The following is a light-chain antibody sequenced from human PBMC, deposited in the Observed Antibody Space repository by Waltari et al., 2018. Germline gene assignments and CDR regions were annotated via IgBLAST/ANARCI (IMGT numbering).Light chain of an antibody. J-gene: IGKJ4*01. CDR2: WAS. Sequence: DIVMTQSPESLAVSLGERATINCKSSLSLFSSFDNRNYLTWYQQKPGQPPKLLIYWASTRESGVPDRFSGSGSGTDFTLTISRLQAEDVAVYYCHQYYSIPLTFGGGTKVEIK. CDR1: LSLFSSFDNRNY. V-gene: IGKV4-1*01. CDR3: HQYYSIPLT.